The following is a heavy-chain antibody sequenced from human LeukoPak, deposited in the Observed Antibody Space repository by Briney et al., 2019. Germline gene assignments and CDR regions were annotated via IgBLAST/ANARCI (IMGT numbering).Heavy chain of an antibody. D-gene: IGHD2-2*01. CDR2: IKQDGSEK. CDR1: GFILSSYR. CDR3: ARYSTSPTNFDY. Sequence: PGGSLRLSCVASGFILSSYRMSWIRQAPGKGLEWVANIKQDGSEKYYVDSVKGRFTVSRDNAKNLLHLQMNSLRAEDTAVYYCARYSTSPTNFDYWGQGTLVTVSS. J-gene: IGHJ4*02. V-gene: IGHV3-7*01.